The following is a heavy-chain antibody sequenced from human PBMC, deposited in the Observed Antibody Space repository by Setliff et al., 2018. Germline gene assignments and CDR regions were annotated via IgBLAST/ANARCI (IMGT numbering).Heavy chain of an antibody. D-gene: IGHD3-22*01. CDR2: IIPIFGTA. V-gene: IGHV1-69*13. CDR3: ARRVSYDSSGYPLGY. Sequence: VASVKVSCKASGGTFSSYAISWVRQAPGQGLEWMGGIIPIFGTANYAQKFQGRVTITADESTSTAYMELSSLRSEDTAVYFCARRVSYDSSGYPLGYWGQGTLVTVSS. J-gene: IGHJ4*02. CDR1: GGTFSSYA.